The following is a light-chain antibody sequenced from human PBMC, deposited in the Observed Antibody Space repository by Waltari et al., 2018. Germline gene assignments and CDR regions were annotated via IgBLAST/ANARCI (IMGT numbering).Light chain of an antibody. J-gene: IGLJ1*01. V-gene: IGLV2-8*01. CDR3: SSYGGSNNYV. Sequence: QSALTQPPSASGSPGQSVTISCTGTSSDVGSYNYVSWFQQYPGKAPKLMIYNVNERPSGVPDRFSGSKSGNTASLTVSGLQAEDEADYYCSSYGGSNNYVFGTGTKVTVL. CDR1: SSDVGSYNY. CDR2: NVN.